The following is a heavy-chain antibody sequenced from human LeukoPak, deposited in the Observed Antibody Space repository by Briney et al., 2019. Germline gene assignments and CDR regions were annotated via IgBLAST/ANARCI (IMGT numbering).Heavy chain of an antibody. D-gene: IGHD4-17*01. CDR1: GFTFSRYA. CDR2: ISASGEST. Sequence: GGSLRLSCAASGFTFSRYAMSWVRQAPGKGLEWVSGISASGESTYYADSVKGRLTTSRDNSKNTLYLLMNSLRAEDTAVYFCASAPRYGDSFFDCWGQGTLVTVSS. CDR3: ASAPRYGDSFFDC. V-gene: IGHV3-23*01. J-gene: IGHJ4*02.